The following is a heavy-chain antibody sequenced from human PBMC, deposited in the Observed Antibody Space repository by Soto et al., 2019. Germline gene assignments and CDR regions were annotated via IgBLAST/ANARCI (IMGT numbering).Heavy chain of an antibody. CDR2: IYDSGST. J-gene: IGHJ4*02. Sequence: SETLSLTCTVSGVSIISYYWSWIRQPPGKGLEWIGYIYDSGSTNYNPSLKSRVTISVDTSKNQFSLKLTSVTAADTAVYYCAAPPRYWGQGTLVTVSS. CDR3: AAPPRY. D-gene: IGHD6-6*01. CDR1: GVSIISYY. V-gene: IGHV4-59*01.